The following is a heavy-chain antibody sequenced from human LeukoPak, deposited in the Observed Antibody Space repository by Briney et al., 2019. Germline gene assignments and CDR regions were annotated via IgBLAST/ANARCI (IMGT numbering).Heavy chain of an antibody. CDR2: ITHTGDTS. J-gene: IGHJ4*02. CDR3: ARDRDGLGNF. V-gene: IGHV3-23*01. Sequence: PGGSLRLSCAASGFTFRNYVMSWVRQAPGKGLEWVSRITHTGDTSGYADPVRGRFTISRDNTKNTLYLDMNSLRADDTAVYYCARDRDGLGNFWGQGTLVTVSS. CDR1: GFTFRNYV. D-gene: IGHD7-27*01.